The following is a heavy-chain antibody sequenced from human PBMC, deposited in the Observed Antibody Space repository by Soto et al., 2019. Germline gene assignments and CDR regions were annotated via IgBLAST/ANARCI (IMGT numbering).Heavy chain of an antibody. J-gene: IGHJ4*02. CDR1: GGTFSSYA. CDR2: IIPIFGTA. V-gene: IGHV1-69*01. Sequence: QVQLVQSGAEVKKPGSSVKVSCKASGGTFSSYAISWVRQAPGQGLEWMGGIIPIFGTANYAQKFQGRVTITADESTSTDSMELSSLRSEDTAVYYCARGLYYYDSSGYYFDYWGQGTLVTVSS. CDR3: ARGLYYYDSSGYYFDY. D-gene: IGHD3-22*01.